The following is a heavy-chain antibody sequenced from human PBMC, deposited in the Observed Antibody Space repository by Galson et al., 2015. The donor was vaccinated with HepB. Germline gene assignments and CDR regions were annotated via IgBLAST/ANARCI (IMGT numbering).Heavy chain of an antibody. CDR2: INPNSGGT. Sequence: VKVSCKASGYTFSTYSITWVRQAPGQGLEWMGRINPNSGGTNYAQNFQGRVTMTRDTSISTAYMELSRLRSDDTAVYYCAREGYSGTSAFDYWGQGTLVTVSS. V-gene: IGHV1-2*06. CDR1: GYTFSTYS. D-gene: IGHD1-26*01. CDR3: AREGYSGTSAFDY. J-gene: IGHJ4*02.